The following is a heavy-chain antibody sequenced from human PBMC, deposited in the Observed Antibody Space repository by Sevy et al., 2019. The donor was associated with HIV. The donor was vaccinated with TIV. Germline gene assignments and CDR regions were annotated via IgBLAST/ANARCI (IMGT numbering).Heavy chain of an antibody. CDR3: ARDCNSATCLWGLDV. J-gene: IGHJ6*02. V-gene: IGHV3-7*03. CDR2: IKRDGSEK. CDR1: GFTFSTYC. D-gene: IGHD1-26*01. Sequence: GGSLRLSCAASGFTFSTYCMSWVRQAPGKGLEWVANIKRDGSEKYYVDSVRGRFTISRDNAKNSMYLQMNSLRPEDTAVYYCARDCNSATCLWGLDVWGQGTTVTVSS.